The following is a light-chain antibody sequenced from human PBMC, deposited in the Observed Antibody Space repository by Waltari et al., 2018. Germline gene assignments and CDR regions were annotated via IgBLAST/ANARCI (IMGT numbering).Light chain of an antibody. CDR3: NSYTGSSSWV. V-gene: IGLV2-14*01. Sequence: QSALTQPASASGSPGQSITISRTGTSSAVVFYNYVSWYQQHPGKAPKLIIYDVSERPSGVSDRFSGSKSGNTASLTISGLQAEDEADYYCNSYTGSSSWVFGGGTKLAVL. CDR1: SSAVVFYNY. CDR2: DVS. J-gene: IGLJ3*02.